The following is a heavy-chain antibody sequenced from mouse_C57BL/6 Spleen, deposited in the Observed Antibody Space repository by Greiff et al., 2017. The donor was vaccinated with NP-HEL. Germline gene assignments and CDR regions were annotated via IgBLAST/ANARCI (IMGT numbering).Heavy chain of an antibody. D-gene: IGHD1-1*01. CDR3: ARMDYYALYYFDY. J-gene: IGHJ2*01. Sequence: QVQLQQPGTELVKPGASVKLSCKASGYTFTSYWMHWVKQRPGQGLEWIGNINPSNGGTNYTETFKSKATLTVDKSSSTAYMQLSSLTSEDSAVYYCARMDYYALYYFDYWGQGTTLTVSS. V-gene: IGHV1-53*01. CDR1: GYTFTSYW. CDR2: INPSNGGT.